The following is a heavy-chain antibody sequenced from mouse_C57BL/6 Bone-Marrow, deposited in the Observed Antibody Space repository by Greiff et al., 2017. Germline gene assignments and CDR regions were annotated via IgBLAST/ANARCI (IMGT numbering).Heavy chain of an antibody. CDR1: GFSLTSYG. Sequence: VQLQQSGPGLVQPSQSLSITCTVSGFSLTSYGVHWVRQSPGKGLEWLGVIWSGGSTDYNAAFISRLSISKDNSKSQVFFKMNSLQADDTAIYYCARERNYDYDAWFAYWGQGTLVTVSA. J-gene: IGHJ3*01. CDR2: IWSGGST. D-gene: IGHD2-4*01. V-gene: IGHV2-2*01. CDR3: ARERNYDYDAWFAY.